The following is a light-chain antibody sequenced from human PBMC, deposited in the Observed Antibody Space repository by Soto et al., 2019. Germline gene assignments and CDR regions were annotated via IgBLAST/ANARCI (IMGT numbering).Light chain of an antibody. CDR2: DVT. J-gene: IGLJ1*01. CDR3: SSYTSSTTGV. V-gene: IGLV2-14*01. CDR1: SSDVGGYNY. Sequence: QSALTQPASVSGSPGQSITISCTGASSDVGGYNYVSWYQQHPGKAPKLMIYDVTTRPSGVSIRFSGSKSGNTAALTISGLQAEDEADYYCSSYTSSTTGVFGTGTKVTVL.